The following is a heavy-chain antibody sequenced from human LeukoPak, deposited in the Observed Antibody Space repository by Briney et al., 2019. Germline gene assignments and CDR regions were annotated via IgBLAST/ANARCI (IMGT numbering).Heavy chain of an antibody. J-gene: IGHJ4*02. V-gene: IGHV4-59*01. Sequence: SKTLSLTCTVSGGSISNYYWSWIRQPPGKGLEWIGYIYYSGSTNYNPSLKSRVTISVDTSKNQFSLKLSSVTAADTAVYYCARDKGGYYPQPFDYWGQGTLVTVSS. CDR3: ARDKGGYYPQPFDY. CDR2: IYYSGST. CDR1: GGSISNYY. D-gene: IGHD3-3*01.